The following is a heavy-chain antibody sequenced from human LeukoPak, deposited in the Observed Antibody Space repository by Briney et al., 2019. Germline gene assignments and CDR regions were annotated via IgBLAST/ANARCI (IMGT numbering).Heavy chain of an antibody. J-gene: IGHJ5*02. CDR3: ARDAVGDDGSGSDNNWFDP. CDR1: GGSFSDYY. Sequence: SETLSLTCAVYGGSFSDYYWTWIRQPPGKGLEWIGEINQSGSTNYNPSLKSRVTISVDTSRNQFSLKLSSVTAADTAVYYCARDAVGDDGSGSDNNWFDPWGQGTLVTVSS. D-gene: IGHD3-10*01. CDR2: INQSGST. V-gene: IGHV4-34*01.